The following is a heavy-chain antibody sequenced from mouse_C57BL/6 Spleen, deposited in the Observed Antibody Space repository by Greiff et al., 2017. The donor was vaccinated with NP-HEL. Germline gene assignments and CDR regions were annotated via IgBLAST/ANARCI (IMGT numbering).Heavy chain of an antibody. CDR2: ISSGGDYI. Sequence: EVKVVESGEGLVKPGGSLKLSCAASGFTFSSYAMSWVRQTPEKRLEWVAYISSGGDYIYYADTVKGRFTISRDNARNTLYLQMSSLKSEDTAMYYCTREYSPYWYFDVWGTGTTVTVSS. V-gene: IGHV5-9-1*02. CDR3: TREYSPYWYFDV. CDR1: GFTFSSYA. D-gene: IGHD5-1*01. J-gene: IGHJ1*03.